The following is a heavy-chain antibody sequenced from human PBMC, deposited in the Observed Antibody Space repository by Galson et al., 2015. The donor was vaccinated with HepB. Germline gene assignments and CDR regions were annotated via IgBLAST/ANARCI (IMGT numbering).Heavy chain of an antibody. Sequence: LRLSCAASGFTFSSYGMHWVRQAPGKGLEWVAVISYDGSNKYYADSVKGRFTISRDNSKNTLYLQMNSLRAEDTAVYYCAKEANPDFDWLLPHNWFDPWGQGTLVTVSS. CDR1: GFTFSSYG. CDR2: ISYDGSNK. J-gene: IGHJ5*02. CDR3: AKEANPDFDWLLPHNWFDP. V-gene: IGHV3-30*18. D-gene: IGHD3-9*01.